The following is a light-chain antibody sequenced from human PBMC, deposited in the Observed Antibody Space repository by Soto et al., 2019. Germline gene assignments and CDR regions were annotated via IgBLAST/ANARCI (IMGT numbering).Light chain of an antibody. Sequence: DIVMTQSPDSLAVSLGERATINCKSSQSVLYSSNNKNYLAWYQQKPGQPLRLLIYWASTRGSGVPDRFNGSGSETDFTLTISRLQAEDVAVYHCQQYYTTPSPTFGGGTKVEIK. CDR2: WAS. J-gene: IGKJ4*01. CDR1: QSVLYSSNNKNY. V-gene: IGKV4-1*01. CDR3: QQYYTTPSPT.